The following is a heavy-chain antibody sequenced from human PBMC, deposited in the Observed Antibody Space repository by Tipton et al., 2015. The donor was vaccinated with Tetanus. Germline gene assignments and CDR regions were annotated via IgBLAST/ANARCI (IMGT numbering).Heavy chain of an antibody. Sequence: SLRLSCAASGFTFSSYGMHWVRQAPGKGLEWVAVISYDGSNKYYADSVKGRFTISRDNSKNTLYLQMNSLRAEDTAVYYCARDFSEDSSSWRQYYYYGMDVWGQGTTVTVSS. CDR3: ARDFSEDSSSWRQYYYYGMDV. V-gene: IGHV3-30*03. J-gene: IGHJ6*02. CDR2: ISYDGSNK. CDR1: GFTFSSYG. D-gene: IGHD6-13*01.